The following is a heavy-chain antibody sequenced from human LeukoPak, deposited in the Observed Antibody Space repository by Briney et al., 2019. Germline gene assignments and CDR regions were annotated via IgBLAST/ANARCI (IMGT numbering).Heavy chain of an antibody. Sequence: SETLSLTCTVSGGSISSYYWSWIRQPPGKGLEWIGYIYYSGSTNYNPSLKSRVTISVDTSKNQFSLRLSSVTAADTAVYYCARLSDYYDSSVYSGGPVGYYFDYWGQGTLVTVSS. CDR2: IYYSGST. CDR3: ARLSDYYDSSVYSGGPVGYYFDY. D-gene: IGHD3-22*01. J-gene: IGHJ4*02. CDR1: GGSISSYY. V-gene: IGHV4-59*08.